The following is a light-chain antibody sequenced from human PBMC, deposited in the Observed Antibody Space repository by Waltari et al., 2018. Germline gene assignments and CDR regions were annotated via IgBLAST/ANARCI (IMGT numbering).Light chain of an antibody. CDR1: QSVSSSF. CDR2: AAS. CDR3: QQYDIPGFT. J-gene: IGKJ3*01. V-gene: IGKV3-20*01. Sequence: EIVLTQSPGTLSLSPGARATLSCRASQSVSSSFLAWYQQKPGQAPRLLIYAASSRATGIPDRFSGSGSGTDFTLTISRLEPEDFAVYYCQQYDIPGFTFGPGTKVDIK.